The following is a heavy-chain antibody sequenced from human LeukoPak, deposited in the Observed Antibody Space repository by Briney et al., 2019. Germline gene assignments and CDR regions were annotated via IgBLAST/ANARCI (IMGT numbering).Heavy chain of an antibody. V-gene: IGHV3-23*01. CDR2: ISGSGGST. CDR3: ARYYGSGWAAPFDY. D-gene: IGHD3-10*01. J-gene: IGHJ4*02. Sequence: EGSLRLSCAASGFTFSSYAMSWVRQAPGKGLEWVSAISGSGGSTYYADSVKGRFTISRDNPKNSLYLQMNSLRAEDTAVYYCARYYGSGWAAPFDYWGQGTLVTVSS. CDR1: GFTFSSYA.